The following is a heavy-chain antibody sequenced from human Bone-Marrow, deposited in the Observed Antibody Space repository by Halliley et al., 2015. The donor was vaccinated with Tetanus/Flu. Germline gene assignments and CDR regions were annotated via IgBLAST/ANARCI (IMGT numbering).Heavy chain of an antibody. CDR3: ARDSWDISWHFQH. D-gene: IGHD6-13*01. J-gene: IGHJ1*01. CDR2: IWYDGSNK. Sequence: VAFIWYDGSNKYYADSVKGRFTISRDNSRNTVYLQMNSLRVDDTAVYYCARDSWDISWHFQHWGQGTPVSVSS. V-gene: IGHV3-33*01.